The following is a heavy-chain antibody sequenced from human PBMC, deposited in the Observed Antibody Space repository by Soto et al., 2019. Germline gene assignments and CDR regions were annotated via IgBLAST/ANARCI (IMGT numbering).Heavy chain of an antibody. CDR1: GYTFTSCD. CDR3: ARRATYDFWSGYIQDYYYYYYMDV. Sequence: GASVEVCCKASGYTFTSCDINWVRQATGQGLEWMGWMNPNSGNTGYAQKFQGRVTMTRNTSISTAYMELSSLRSEDTAVYYCARRATYDFWSGYIQDYYYYYYMDVWGKGTTVTVSS. V-gene: IGHV1-8*01. CDR2: MNPNSGNT. D-gene: IGHD3-3*01. J-gene: IGHJ6*03.